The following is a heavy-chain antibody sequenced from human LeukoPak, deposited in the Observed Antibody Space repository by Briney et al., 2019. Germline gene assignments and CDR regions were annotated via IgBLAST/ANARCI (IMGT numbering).Heavy chain of an antibody. D-gene: IGHD6-13*01. J-gene: IGHJ2*01. CDR1: GFTFSDYY. CDR3: ARGEAGYWYFDL. V-gene: IGHV3-11*06. Sequence: GGSLRLSCAASGFTFSDYYMSWIRQAPGKGLEWVSSISSSSNYIYYADSVKGRFTISRDNAMDSLYVQMNSLRAEDTAVYYCARGEAGYWYFDLWGRGTLVTVSS. CDR2: ISSSSNYI.